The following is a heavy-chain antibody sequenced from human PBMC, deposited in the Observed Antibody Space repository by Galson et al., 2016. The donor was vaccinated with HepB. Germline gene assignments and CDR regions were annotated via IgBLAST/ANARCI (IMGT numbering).Heavy chain of an antibody. V-gene: IGHV3-23*01. J-gene: IGHJ6*02. CDR3: AKGLGYCSSTSCFLYYYYAMDV. D-gene: IGHD2-2*01. CDR1: GFTFSSYA. Sequence: SLRLSCAASGFTFSSYAMSWVRQAPGKGLEWVSAISGSGGSTHYADSVKGRFTISRDNSKNTLYLQMNSLRAEDTALYYCAKGLGYCSSTSCFLYYYYAMDVWGQGTTVTFSS. CDR2: ISGSGGST.